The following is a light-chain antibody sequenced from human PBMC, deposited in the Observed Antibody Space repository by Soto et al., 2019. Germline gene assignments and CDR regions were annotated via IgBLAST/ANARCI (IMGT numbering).Light chain of an antibody. CDR2: DVS. CDR3: SSYTSSNTLV. CDR1: SSDVGGYNY. Sequence: LTQPASVSGSPGQSITISCTGTSSDVGGYNYVSWYQQHPGKAPKLMIYDVSNRPSGVSNRFSGSKSGNTASLTISGLQADDEADYYCSSYTSSNTLVFGTGTKVTVL. V-gene: IGLV2-14*01. J-gene: IGLJ1*01.